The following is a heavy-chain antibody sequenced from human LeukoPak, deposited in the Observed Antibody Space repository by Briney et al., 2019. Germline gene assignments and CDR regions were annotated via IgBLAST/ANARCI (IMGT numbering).Heavy chain of an antibody. CDR2: IYTSGST. Sequence: SETLSLTCTVSGGSISTYYWSWIRQPPGKGLEWIGYIYTSGSTNYNPSLKSRVTISVDTSKNQFSLKLSSVTAADTAVYHCARSPAYSYDSSGYAPFDYWGQGTLVTVSS. CDR3: ARSPAYSYDSSGYAPFDY. D-gene: IGHD3-22*01. J-gene: IGHJ4*02. CDR1: GGSISTYY. V-gene: IGHV4-4*09.